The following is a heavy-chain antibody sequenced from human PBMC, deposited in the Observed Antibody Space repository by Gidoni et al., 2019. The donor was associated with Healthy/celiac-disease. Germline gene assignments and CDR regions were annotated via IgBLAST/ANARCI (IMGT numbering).Heavy chain of an antibody. D-gene: IGHD2-15*01. V-gene: IGHV4-34*01. Sequence: QVQLQQWGAGMLKPSETLSLTCAVYGGSFSGYYWSWIRQPPGKGLEWIGEINHIGSTNYNPSLKSRVTRSVDTSKNQCSLKLSYVTAADTAVYYCARASPDIVVVVAATGYFDYWGQGTLVTVSS. CDR1: GGSFSGYY. J-gene: IGHJ4*02. CDR3: ARASPDIVVVVAATGYFDY. CDR2: INHIGST.